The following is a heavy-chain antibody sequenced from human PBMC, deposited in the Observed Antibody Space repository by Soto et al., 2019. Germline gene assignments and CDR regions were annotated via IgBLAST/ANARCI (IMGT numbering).Heavy chain of an antibody. Sequence: GGSLRLSCAASGFTFSSYAMHWVRQAPGKGLEWVAVISYDGSNKYYADSVKGRFTISRDNSKNTLYLQMNSLRAEDTAVYYCARAPATRSIAAAGPFDYWGQGTLVTVSS. V-gene: IGHV3-30-3*01. CDR3: ARAPATRSIAAAGPFDY. CDR2: ISYDGSNK. D-gene: IGHD6-13*01. CDR1: GFTFSSYA. J-gene: IGHJ4*02.